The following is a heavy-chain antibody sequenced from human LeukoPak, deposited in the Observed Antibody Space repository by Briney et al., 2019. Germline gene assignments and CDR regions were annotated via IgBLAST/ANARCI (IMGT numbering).Heavy chain of an antibody. V-gene: IGHV3-21*01. CDR2: ISSSSSYI. CDR3: ARAGLGMVAWGAFDI. CDR1: GFPFSSYT. J-gene: IGHJ3*02. D-gene: IGHD2-8*01. Sequence: GGSLRLSCTASGFPFSSYTMNWVRQAPGKGLEWVSSISSSSSYIYYADPVKGRFTISRDNAKNSLYLQMNSLRAEDTAVYYCARAGLGMVAWGAFDIWGQGTMVTVSS.